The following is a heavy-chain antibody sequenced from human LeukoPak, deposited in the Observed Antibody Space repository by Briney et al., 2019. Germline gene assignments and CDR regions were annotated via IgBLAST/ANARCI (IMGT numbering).Heavy chain of an antibody. J-gene: IGHJ4*02. CDR1: GCTVSTNF. D-gene: IGHD6-6*01. CDR3: ARLASRSY. Sequence: PGGSLRLSCAVSGCTVSTNFMSWVRQAPGKGPEWVSIIYADGGTKYADSVKGRFTISRDTSKNTFSLQMNNLRAEDTAVYYCARLASRSYWGQGTLVAVSS. CDR2: IYADGGT. V-gene: IGHV3-53*01.